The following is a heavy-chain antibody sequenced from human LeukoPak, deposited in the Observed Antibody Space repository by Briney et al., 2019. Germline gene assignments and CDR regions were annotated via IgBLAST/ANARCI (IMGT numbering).Heavy chain of an antibody. V-gene: IGHV3-30*18. D-gene: IGHD4-11*01. CDR3: AKPVRAADYGNYGIDY. CDR2: ISYDESRI. Sequence: PGGSLRLSCAASGFTFSHFGMHWVRQAPGKGLEWVAVISYDESRIYYADPVRGRFTISRDSPQNTLYLQMNGLTTEDTALYYCAKPVRAADYGNYGIDYWGQGTLVTVSS. CDR1: GFTFSHFG. J-gene: IGHJ4*02.